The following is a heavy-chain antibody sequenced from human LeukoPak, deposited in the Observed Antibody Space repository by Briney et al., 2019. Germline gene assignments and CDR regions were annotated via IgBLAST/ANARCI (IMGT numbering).Heavy chain of an antibody. CDR3: ASLRSYSDAFDI. CDR1: GGSISSYY. Sequence: SETLSLTCTVSGGSISSYYWSWIRQPPGKGLEWIGYIYYSGSTNYNPSLKSRVTISVDTSKNQFSLKLSSVTAADTAVYYCASLRSYSDAFDIWGQGTMVTVSS. V-gene: IGHV4-59*01. D-gene: IGHD1-26*01. J-gene: IGHJ3*02. CDR2: IYYSGST.